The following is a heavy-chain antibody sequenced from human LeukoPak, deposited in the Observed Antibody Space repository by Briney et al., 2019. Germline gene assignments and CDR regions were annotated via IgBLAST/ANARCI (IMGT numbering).Heavy chain of an antibody. V-gene: IGHV3-21*01. D-gene: IGHD3-10*02. J-gene: IGHJ6*04. CDR1: GFTFSSYS. CDR2: ISTSSLYI. CDR3: AELGITMIGGV. Sequence: GGSLRLSCAASGFTFSSYSMNWVRQAPGKGLEWVSSISTSSLYIYYADSVKGRFTVSRDNAKNSLYLQMNSLRAEDTAVYYCAELGITMIGGVWGKGTTVTISS.